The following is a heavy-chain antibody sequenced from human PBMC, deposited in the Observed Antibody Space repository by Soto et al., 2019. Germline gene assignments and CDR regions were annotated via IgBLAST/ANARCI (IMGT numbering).Heavy chain of an antibody. V-gene: IGHV4-39*01. CDR2: SHYSGST. CDR1: GGSISSRDSY. D-gene: IGHD3-16*01. Sequence: PSETLSLTCTVSGGSISSRDSYWGWVRQPPGKGLEWIGSSHYSGSTYYNPSLKSRVTISVDTSKNQLSLRVTSVTAADTAVYYCARGFGRSHFDYWGQGTLVTVSS. CDR3: ARGFGRSHFDY. J-gene: IGHJ4*02.